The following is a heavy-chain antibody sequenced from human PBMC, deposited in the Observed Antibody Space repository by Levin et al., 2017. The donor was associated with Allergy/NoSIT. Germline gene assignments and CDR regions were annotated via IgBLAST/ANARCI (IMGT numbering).Heavy chain of an antibody. CDR1: GFTFSSYG. Sequence: PGGSLRLSCAAYGFTFSSYGMHWVRQAPGKGLEWVAVIWYDGSNKYYADSVKGRFTISRDNSKNTLYLQMNSLRAEDTAVYYCARDYDYYGSGNGGAFDSWGQGTMVTVSS. CDR3: ARDYDYYGSGNGGAFDS. V-gene: IGHV3-33*01. J-gene: IGHJ3*02. D-gene: IGHD3-10*01. CDR2: IWYDGSNK.